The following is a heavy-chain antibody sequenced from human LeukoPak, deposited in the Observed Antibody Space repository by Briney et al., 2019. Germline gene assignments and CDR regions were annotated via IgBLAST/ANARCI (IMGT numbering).Heavy chain of an antibody. CDR3: VRNGGHFDF. J-gene: IGHJ4*02. CDR2: IKQDGSEK. CDR1: GFTFSSHW. Sequence: PGGSLRLSCAASGFTFSSHWMSWVRRAPGKGLEWVASIKQDGSEKGYVDSVKGRFAISRDNAKNSLYLQMDTLRAEDTAVYYCVRNGGHFDFWGQGTLVTVSS. V-gene: IGHV3-7*05. D-gene: IGHD2-15*01.